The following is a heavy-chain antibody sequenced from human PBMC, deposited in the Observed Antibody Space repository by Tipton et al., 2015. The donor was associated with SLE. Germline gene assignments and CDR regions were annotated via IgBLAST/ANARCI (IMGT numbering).Heavy chain of an antibody. CDR3: AGYSTGRDGEDY. V-gene: IGHV4-39*01. CDR1: GGSISSSNYY. CDR2: IYYSGNT. Sequence: TLSLTCTVSGGSISSSNYYWGWSRQPPGKGLEWIGSIYYSGNTYYNPSLQSRVTISVDTAKNQFSLKLGSATAAETAVYYCAGYSTGRDGEDYWGQGTLVTVSS. J-gene: IGHJ4*02. D-gene: IGHD6-19*01.